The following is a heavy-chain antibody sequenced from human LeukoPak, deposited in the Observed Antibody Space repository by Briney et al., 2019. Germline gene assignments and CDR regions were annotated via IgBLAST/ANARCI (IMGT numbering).Heavy chain of an antibody. V-gene: IGHV3-30*02. J-gene: IGHJ5*02. D-gene: IGHD6-13*01. CDR2: IRYDGSNK. CDR1: GFTFSSYG. CDR3: AHPTEYSSSWYGNWFDT. Sequence: GGSLRLSCAASGFTFSSYGMHWVRQAPGKGLEWVAFIRYDGSNKYYADSVKGRFTISRDNSKNTLYLQMNSLRAEDTAVYYCAHPTEYSSSWYGNWFDTWGQGTLVTVSS.